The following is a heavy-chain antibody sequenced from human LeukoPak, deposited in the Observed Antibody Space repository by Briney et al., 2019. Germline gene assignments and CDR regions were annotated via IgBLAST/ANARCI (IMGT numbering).Heavy chain of an antibody. V-gene: IGHV3-15*01. J-gene: IGHJ3*01. CDR2: IKSKSDGETT. Sequence: GGSLRLSCAASGSTFPNAWMNWVRQAPGKGLEWVGRIKSKSDGETTDYAAPVKGRFTTSRDDPKITLYLQMNSLKTEDTAVYYCAHGLWHYDAFDVWGQGTMVTVSS. CDR1: GSTFPNAW. D-gene: IGHD3-10*01. CDR3: AHGLWHYDAFDV.